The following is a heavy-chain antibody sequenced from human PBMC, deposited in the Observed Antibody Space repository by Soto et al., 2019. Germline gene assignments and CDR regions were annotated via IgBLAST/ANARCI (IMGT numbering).Heavy chain of an antibody. CDR3: ARESRFVVVPAAIGYYYYYGMDV. CDR1: GDSVSSNSAA. V-gene: IGHV6-1*01. Sequence: SQTLSLPCAISGDSVSSNSAAWNWIRQSPSRGLEWLGRTYYRSKWYNDYAVSVKSRITINPETSKNQFSLQLNSVTPEDTAVYYCARESRFVVVPAAIGYYYYYGMDVWGQGTTVTVSS. CDR2: TYYRSKWYN. J-gene: IGHJ6*02. D-gene: IGHD2-2*01.